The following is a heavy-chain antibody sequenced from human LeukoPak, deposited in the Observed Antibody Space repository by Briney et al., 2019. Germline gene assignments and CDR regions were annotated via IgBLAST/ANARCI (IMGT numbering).Heavy chain of an antibody. J-gene: IGHJ3*02. CDR3: AKDTEVATTITGGAFDI. D-gene: IGHD5-24*01. CDR2: ISWNSGSI. Sequence: GRSLRLSCAASGFTFDDYAMHWVRQAPGKGLEWVSGISWNSGSIGYADSVKGRFTISRDNAKNSLYLQMNSLRAEDTALYYCAKDTEVATTITGGAFDIWGQGTMVTVSS. V-gene: IGHV3-9*01. CDR1: GFTFDDYA.